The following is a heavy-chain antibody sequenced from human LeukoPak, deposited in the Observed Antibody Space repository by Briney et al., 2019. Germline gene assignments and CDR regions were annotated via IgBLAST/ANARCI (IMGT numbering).Heavy chain of an antibody. J-gene: IGHJ4*02. D-gene: IGHD3-9*01. CDR2: IDYDSSHI. CDR1: GFTFSNSA. CDR3: ARDPLRYLRVGHYDY. Sequence: GGPLRLSCAASGFTFSNSAMNWVRQVPGKGLEWVSSIDYDSSHIHYAASVRGRFTISRDNARNSVYLQMNSLRVEDTAVYYCARDPLRYLRVGHYDYWGQGTLVAVPS. V-gene: IGHV3-21*01.